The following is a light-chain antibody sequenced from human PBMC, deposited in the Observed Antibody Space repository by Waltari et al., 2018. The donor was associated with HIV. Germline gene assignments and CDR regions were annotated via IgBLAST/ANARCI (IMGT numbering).Light chain of an antibody. CDR2: KNS. V-gene: IGLV3-25*03. CDR1: ALANQY. Sequence: SYELTQPPSVSVSPGQTARITCSGDALANQYAYWYQRKPGQAPVLVIYKNSERSSGIPERFSGSSSGTTVTLTISGVQAEDEADYYCQSADSSGTYLVIFGGGTKLTVL. J-gene: IGLJ2*01. CDR3: QSADSSGTYLVI.